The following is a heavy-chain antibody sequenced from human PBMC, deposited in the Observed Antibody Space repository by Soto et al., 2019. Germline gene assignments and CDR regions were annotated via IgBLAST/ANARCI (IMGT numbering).Heavy chain of an antibody. CDR1: GFTFSTYT. CDR2: ISTSGDST. Sequence: EVQLLESGGGLVQPGGSLRLSCAASGFTFSTYTMSWVRQAPGKGLEWVSAISTSGDSTYYADSVKGRFTISRDNSKNTLNLQMNSLRAEDTAVYYGAKAQGEKYYRWFDPWGQGTLVTVSS. CDR3: AKAQGEKYYRWFDP. D-gene: IGHD3-16*01. J-gene: IGHJ5*02. V-gene: IGHV3-23*01.